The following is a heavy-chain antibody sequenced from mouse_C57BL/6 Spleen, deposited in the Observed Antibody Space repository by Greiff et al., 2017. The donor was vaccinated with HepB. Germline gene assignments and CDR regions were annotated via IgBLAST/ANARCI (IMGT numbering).Heavy chain of an antibody. D-gene: IGHD1-1*01. CDR3: ARWPGVTTVVAHYYAMDY. V-gene: IGHV2-9-1*01. CDR2: LWTGGGT. CDR1: GFSLTSYA. J-gene: IGHJ4*01. Sequence: VQLQQSGPGLVAPSQSLSITCTVSGFSLTSYAISWVRQPPGKGLEWLGVLWTGGGTNYNSALKSRLSISKDNSKSQVFLKMNSLQTDDTARYYCARWPGVTTVVAHYYAMDYWGQGTSVTVSS.